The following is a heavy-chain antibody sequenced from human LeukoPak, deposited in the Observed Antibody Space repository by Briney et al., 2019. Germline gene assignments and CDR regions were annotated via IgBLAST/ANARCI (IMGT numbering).Heavy chain of an antibody. CDR3: ARVLRWERGCFDY. D-gene: IGHD2-21*01. J-gene: IGHJ4*02. CDR1: GYTFTSYD. Sequence: GASVKVSCKASGYTFTSYDINWVRQATGQGLEWMGWMNPNSGNTGYAQKFQGRVTVTRNTSISTAYMELSSLRSEDTAVYYCARVLRWERGCFDYWGQGTLVTVSS. CDR2: MNPNSGNT. V-gene: IGHV1-8*01.